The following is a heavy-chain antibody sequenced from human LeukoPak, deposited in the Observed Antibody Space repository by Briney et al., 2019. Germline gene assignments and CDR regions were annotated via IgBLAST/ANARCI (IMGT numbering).Heavy chain of an antibody. D-gene: IGHD3-9*01. J-gene: IGHJ4*02. Sequence: PGGSLRLSCAASGFTFSRYAMSWVRQAPGKGLEWVSGISGSGGSTYHADSVKGRFTISRDNSKNTVYLQMNSLRAEDTAVYYCAKGTLDILTTDYWGQGTLVTVSS. CDR1: GFTFSRYA. V-gene: IGHV3-23*01. CDR3: AKGTLDILTTDY. CDR2: ISGSGGST.